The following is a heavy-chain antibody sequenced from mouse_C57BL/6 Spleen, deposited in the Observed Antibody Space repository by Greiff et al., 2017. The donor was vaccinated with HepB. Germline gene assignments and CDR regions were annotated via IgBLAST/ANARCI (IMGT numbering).Heavy chain of an antibody. Sequence: EVMLVESGGGLVQPGGSLKLSCAASGFTFSDYYMYWVRQTPEKRLEWVAYISNGGGSTYYPDTVKGRFTISRDNAKNTLYLQMSRLKSEDTAMYYCARHDGSYFDYWGQGTTLTVSS. V-gene: IGHV5-12*01. CDR2: ISNGGGST. J-gene: IGHJ2*01. CDR3: ARHDGSYFDY. CDR1: GFTFSDYY. D-gene: IGHD1-1*01.